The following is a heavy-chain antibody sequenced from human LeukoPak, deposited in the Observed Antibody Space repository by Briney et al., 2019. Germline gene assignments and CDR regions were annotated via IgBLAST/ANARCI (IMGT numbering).Heavy chain of an antibody. CDR3: ASYCSSTSCPEGAFDI. V-gene: IGHV3-23*01. CDR1: GFTFSGSA. J-gene: IGHJ3*02. CDR2: ISGNGAAT. D-gene: IGHD2-2*01. Sequence: GGSLRLSCAASGFTFSGSAMSWVRQAPGKGLEWVSAISGNGAATFYADSVKGRFTISRDNSKNTLYLQMNSLRAEDTAVYYCASYCSSTSCPEGAFDIWGQGTMVTVSS.